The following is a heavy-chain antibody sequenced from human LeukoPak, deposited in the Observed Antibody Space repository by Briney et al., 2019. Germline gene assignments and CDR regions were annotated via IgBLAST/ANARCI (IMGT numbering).Heavy chain of an antibody. CDR2: INPNNGGT. J-gene: IGHJ4*02. Sequence: EASVKVSCKASGYTFTGYYMHWVRQAPGQGLEWMGWINPNNGGTNYAQKFQGRVTMTRDTSISIVYMELSRLRSDDTAVYYCARGGPSRGTGFYYFDYWGQGTLVTVSS. V-gene: IGHV1-2*02. CDR3: ARGGPSRGTGFYYFDY. D-gene: IGHD6-19*01. CDR1: GYTFTGYY.